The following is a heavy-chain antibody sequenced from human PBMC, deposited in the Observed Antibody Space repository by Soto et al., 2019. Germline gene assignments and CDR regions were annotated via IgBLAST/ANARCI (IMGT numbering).Heavy chain of an antibody. D-gene: IGHD6-19*01. CDR3: AKTAGSNSWYQTPFGL. Sequence: PSETLSLTCTVFGGPLRSTSYYWGWIRQPPGKGLEWIGNVYYSGSTYHNPPLKSRATISVDTSKNQFSLTLNSVTAADTAVYYCAKTAGSNSWYQTPFGLWGQGLLVTVSS. J-gene: IGHJ4*02. CDR2: VYYSGST. CDR1: GGPLRSTSYY. V-gene: IGHV4-39*01.